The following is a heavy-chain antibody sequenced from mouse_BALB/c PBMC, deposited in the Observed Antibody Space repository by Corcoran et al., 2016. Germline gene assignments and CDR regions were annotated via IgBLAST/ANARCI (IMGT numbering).Heavy chain of an antibody. D-gene: IGHD3-3*01. CDR3: ARGTLDDAMDY. Sequence: QVQLQQSGAELMKPGASVKISCKATGYTFSNYWIEWVKQRPGHGLEWIGEILPGSGSTNYNEKFKGKATFTADTSSNTADMQLSSLTSEDSAVYYCARGTLDDAMDYWGQGTSVTVSS. CDR1: GYTFSNYW. V-gene: IGHV1-9*01. CDR2: ILPGSGST. J-gene: IGHJ4*01.